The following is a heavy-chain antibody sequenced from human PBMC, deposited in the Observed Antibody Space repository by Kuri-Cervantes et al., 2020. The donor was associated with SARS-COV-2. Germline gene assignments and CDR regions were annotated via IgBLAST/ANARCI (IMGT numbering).Heavy chain of an antibody. CDR3: ARGNVAVAGDAFDV. CDR2: IFTDDKT. Sequence: GRSLRLSCAASGFTVNSYYINWGRQAPGKGLEWVSVIFTDDKTYYADSVKDRVNMSRDNFRDTVFLQINSLRADDTAVYYCARGNVAVAGDAFDVWGHGTVVTVSS. D-gene: IGHD6-19*01. V-gene: IGHV3-66*01. CDR1: GFTVNSYY. J-gene: IGHJ3*01.